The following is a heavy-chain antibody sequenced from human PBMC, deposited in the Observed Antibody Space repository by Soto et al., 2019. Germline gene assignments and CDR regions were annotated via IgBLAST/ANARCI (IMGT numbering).Heavy chain of an antibody. CDR1: GGSISSGGYS. D-gene: IGHD4-17*01. CDR2: IYHSGST. CDR3: ARGMTTVTTFDY. Sequence: QLQLQESGSGLVKPSQTLSLTCAVSGGSISSGGYSCNWIRQPPGKGLEWIGCIYHSGSTYYNPALKSRVTISVDRSKNQSSLKLSSVTAADTAVYYCARGMTTVTTFDYWGQGTLVTVSS. V-gene: IGHV4-30-2*01. J-gene: IGHJ4*02.